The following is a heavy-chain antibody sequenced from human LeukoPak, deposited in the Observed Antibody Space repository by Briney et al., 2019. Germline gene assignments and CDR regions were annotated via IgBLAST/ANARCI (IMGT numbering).Heavy chain of an antibody. CDR3: ARAGTVKNWDYFDY. J-gene: IGHJ4*02. CDR1: GGTFSSYA. CDR2: IIPILGIA. Sequence: SVKVSCKASGGTFSSYAFSWVRQAPGQGLEWMGRIIPILGIANYAQKFQGRVTITADKSTSTAYMELSSLRSEDTAVYYCARAGTVKNWDYFDYWGQGTLVTVSS. V-gene: IGHV1-69*04. D-gene: IGHD4-17*01.